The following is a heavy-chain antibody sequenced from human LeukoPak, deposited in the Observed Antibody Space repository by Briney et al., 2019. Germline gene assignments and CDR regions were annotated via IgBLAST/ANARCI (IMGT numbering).Heavy chain of an antibody. J-gene: IGHJ4*02. CDR3: AISPAAAGRNKYDY. CDR2: INHSGST. D-gene: IGHD6-13*01. Sequence: SETLSLTCAVYGGSFSGYYWSWIRQPPGKGLEWIGEINHSGSTNYNPSLKSRVTISVDTSKNQFSLKLSSVTAADTAVYYCAISPAAAGRNKYDYWGQGTLVTVSS. CDR1: GGSFSGYY. V-gene: IGHV4-34*01.